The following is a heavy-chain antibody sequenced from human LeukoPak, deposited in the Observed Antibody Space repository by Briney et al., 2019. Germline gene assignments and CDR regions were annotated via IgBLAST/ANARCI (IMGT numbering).Heavy chain of an antibody. CDR1: GGTFSSYA. Sequence: ASVKVSCKASGGTFSSYAISWVRQAPGQGLEWMGRISTYDGNANYAQQLQGRVTMTKDTSTSTAYMELRSLISDDTAVYYCARDRGLSCRGGTCSMESWGQGTLVTVSS. J-gene: IGHJ5*02. CDR2: ISTYDGNA. V-gene: IGHV1-18*01. D-gene: IGHD2-15*01. CDR3: ARDRGLSCRGGTCSMES.